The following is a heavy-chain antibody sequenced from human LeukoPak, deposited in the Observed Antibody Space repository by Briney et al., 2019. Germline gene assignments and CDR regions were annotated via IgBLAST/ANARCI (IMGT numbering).Heavy chain of an antibody. CDR3: ARPRAGFGELSYYYYMDV. V-gene: IGHV4-39*01. D-gene: IGHD3-10*01. CDR1: GGSISSSSHY. Sequence: SETLSLTCTVSGGSISSSSHYWGWIRQPPGKGLEWIGSIYYSGSTYYNPSLKSRVTISVDTSKNQFSLKLSSVTAADTAVYYCARPRAGFGELSYYYYMDVWGKGTTVTVSS. CDR2: IYYSGST. J-gene: IGHJ6*03.